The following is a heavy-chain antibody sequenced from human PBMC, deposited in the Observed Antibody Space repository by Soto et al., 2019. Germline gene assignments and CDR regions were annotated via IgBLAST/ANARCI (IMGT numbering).Heavy chain of an antibody. J-gene: IGHJ4*02. CDR3: TRDHYGGAFFGDY. Sequence: GGSLRLSCKASGFTCGDSALSLFSQPAGKGLEWVGFIRSKAYGGTTEYAASVKGRFTISRDDSKSIAYLQMNSLKTEDTAVYYCTRDHYGGAFFGDYWGQGTLVTVSS. D-gene: IGHD4-17*01. V-gene: IGHV3-49*03. CDR2: IRSKAYGGTT. CDR1: GFTCGDSA.